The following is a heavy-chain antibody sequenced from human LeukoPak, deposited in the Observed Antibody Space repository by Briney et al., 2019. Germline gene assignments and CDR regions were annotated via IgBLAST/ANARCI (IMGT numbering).Heavy chain of an antibody. CDR3: ARVGQWLEYYYYYYMDV. CDR2: IYYSGST. V-gene: IGHV4-59*01. J-gene: IGHJ6*03. D-gene: IGHD6-19*01. CDR1: GGSISSYY. Sequence: SETLSLTCTLSGGSISSYYWSWIRQPPGKGLEWIGYIYYSGSTNYNPSLKSRVTISVDTSKNQFSLKLSSVTAADTAVYYCARVGQWLEYYYYYYMDVWGKGTTVTVSS.